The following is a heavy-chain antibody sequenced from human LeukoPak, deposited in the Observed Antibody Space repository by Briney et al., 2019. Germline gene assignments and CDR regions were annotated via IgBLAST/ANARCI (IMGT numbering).Heavy chain of an antibody. D-gene: IGHD6-13*01. CDR2: ISGSGGST. V-gene: IGHV3-23*01. CDR1: GFTFSSYA. CDR3: AKVIAAALWH. J-gene: IGHJ1*01. Sequence: PGGSLRLSCAASGFTFSSYATSWVRQAPGKGLEWVSAISGSGGSTYYADSVKGRFTISRDNSKDTLYLQMNSLRAEDTAVYYCAKVIAAALWHWGQGTLVTVSS.